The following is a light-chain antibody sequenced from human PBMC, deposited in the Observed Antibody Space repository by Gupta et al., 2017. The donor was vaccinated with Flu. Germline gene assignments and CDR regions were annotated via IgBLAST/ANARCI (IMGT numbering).Light chain of an antibody. CDR2: DDD. CDR1: SGSIVSNY. J-gene: IGLJ1*01. V-gene: IGLV6-57*01. CDR3: QSYDSPKTV. Sequence: FVLTQPHSLSESLGKTIIISCTRSSGSIVSNYVQWYQPRPGSSPLILIFDDDKRASGVPDRFSGSIDSSSNSASLTISGLKAEDEADYYCQSYDSPKTVFGPDTRVTVL.